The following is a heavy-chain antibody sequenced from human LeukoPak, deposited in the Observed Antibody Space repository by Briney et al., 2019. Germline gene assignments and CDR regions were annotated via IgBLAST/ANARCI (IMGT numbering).Heavy chain of an antibody. D-gene: IGHD2-8*02. J-gene: IGHJ6*03. CDR2: IYYSGST. CDR3: ARGGTARGYYYYYYYMDV. V-gene: IGHV4-59*01. CDR1: GGSISSYY. Sequence: SETLSLTCSVSGGSISSYYWSWILQPPGKGLEWIGYIYYSGSTNYNPSLKSRVTISVDTSKNQFSLKLSSVTAADTAVYYCARGGTARGYYYYYYYMDVWGKGTTVTVSS.